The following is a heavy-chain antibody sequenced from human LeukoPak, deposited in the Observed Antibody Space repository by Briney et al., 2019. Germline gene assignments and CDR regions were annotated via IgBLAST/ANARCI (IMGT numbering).Heavy chain of an antibody. Sequence: GASLRLSCAASGFTFSNYAMSWVRQAPGKGLEWVSAITGGGSGIYYADSMKSRFTISRDNSKNTLYLQINSLRDEDTAVYHCAKWGDYDVLTGYYVSDYWGQGTLVTVSS. CDR2: ITGGGSGI. CDR1: GFTFSNYA. D-gene: IGHD3-9*01. V-gene: IGHV3-23*01. CDR3: AKWGDYDVLTGYYVSDY. J-gene: IGHJ4*02.